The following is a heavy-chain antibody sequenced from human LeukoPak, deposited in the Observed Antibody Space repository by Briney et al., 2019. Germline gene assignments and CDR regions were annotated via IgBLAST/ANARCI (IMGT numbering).Heavy chain of an antibody. CDR2: IRYDGSNK. J-gene: IGHJ3*02. V-gene: IGHV3-30*02. CDR1: GFTFSSYG. Sequence: PGGSLRLSCAASGFTFSSYGMHWVRQAPGKGLEWVAFIRYDGSNKYYADSVKGRFTISRDNSKNTLYLQMNSLRAEDTAVYYCAKDFSAAAVSDIWGQGTMVTVSS. CDR3: AKDFSAAAVSDI. D-gene: IGHD6-13*01.